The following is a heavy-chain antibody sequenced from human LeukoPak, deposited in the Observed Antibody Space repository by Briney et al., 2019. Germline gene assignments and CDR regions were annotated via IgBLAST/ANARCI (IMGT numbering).Heavy chain of an antibody. V-gene: IGHV1-18*01. CDR2: ISAYNGNT. CDR3: ARDRYLGLGSSWVPSYYYYGMDV. Sequence: ASVRVSSTASGYTFTSYGISGGRQAPGEGVEWMGWISAYNGNTNYSQKLQGRVTMTTDTSTSTAYMELRSLRSDDTAVYYCARDRYLGLGSSWVPSYYYYGMDVWGQGTTVTVSS. J-gene: IGHJ6*02. CDR1: GYTFTSYG. D-gene: IGHD6-13*01.